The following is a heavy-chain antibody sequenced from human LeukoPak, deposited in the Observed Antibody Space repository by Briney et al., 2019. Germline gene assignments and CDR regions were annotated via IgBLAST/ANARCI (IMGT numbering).Heavy chain of an antibody. CDR3: ARDKIEGPTKLDY. CDR1: GFTFSSYL. V-gene: IGHV3-7*01. D-gene: IGHD1-1*01. CDR2: IKQDESEK. Sequence: PGGSLRLSRAASGFTFSSYLMSWVRQAPGKGLEWVANIKQDESEKYYVDSLKGRFTISRDNAKNSLYLQMNSLRAEDTAVYYCARDKIEGPTKLDYWGQGILVTVSS. J-gene: IGHJ4*02.